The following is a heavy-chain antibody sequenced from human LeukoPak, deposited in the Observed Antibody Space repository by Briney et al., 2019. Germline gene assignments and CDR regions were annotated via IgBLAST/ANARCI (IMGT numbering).Heavy chain of an antibody. Sequence: GGSLRLSCAASGFTFSDAWMNWVRQVPGKGLEWVGRIKSKTDSGTRDFAAPVKGRFSISRDDSKKTVYLQMNGLKTEDTAVYYCSAGTGRSDFDYWGQGTLVTVSS. V-gene: IGHV3-15*01. J-gene: IGHJ4*02. D-gene: IGHD1-1*01. CDR1: GFTFSDAW. CDR3: SAGTGRSDFDY. CDR2: IKSKTDSGTR.